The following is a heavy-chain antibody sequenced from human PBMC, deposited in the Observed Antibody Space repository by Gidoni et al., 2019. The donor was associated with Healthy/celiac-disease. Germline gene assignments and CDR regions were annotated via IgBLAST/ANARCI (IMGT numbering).Heavy chain of an antibody. J-gene: IGHJ3*02. CDR3: ARIRHWGSGDDAFDI. CDR1: GFSLRTSVIC. V-gene: IGHV2-70*15. CDR2: IDWDDDN. D-gene: IGHD7-27*01. Sequence: QVTLRESVPALVKPTQTLTLTCTFSGFSLRTSVICVSWIRQPPGKALEWRARIDWDDDNYYSTSLKTRLTISKDTSKNQVVLTMTNMDPVDTATYYCARIRHWGSGDDAFDIWGQGTMVTVSS.